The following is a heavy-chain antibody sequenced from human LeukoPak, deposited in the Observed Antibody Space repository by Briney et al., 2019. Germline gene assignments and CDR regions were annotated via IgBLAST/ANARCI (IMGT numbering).Heavy chain of an antibody. J-gene: IGHJ6*03. CDR3: AKEHCSSTSCYSVGYMDV. Sequence: SSETLSLTCTVSGGSISSYYWSWIRQPAGKGLEWIGRIYTSGSTNYNPSLKSRVTMSVDTSKNQFSLKLSSVTAADTAVYYCAKEHCSSTSCYSVGYMDVWGKGTTVTVSS. CDR1: GGSISSYY. CDR2: IYTSGST. D-gene: IGHD2-2*01. V-gene: IGHV4-4*07.